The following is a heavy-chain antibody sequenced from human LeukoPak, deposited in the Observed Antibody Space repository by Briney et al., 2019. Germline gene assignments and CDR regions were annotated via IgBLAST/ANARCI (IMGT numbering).Heavy chain of an antibody. J-gene: IGHJ6*03. Sequence: SETLSLTCTVSGGSISSYYWSWIRQPAGKGLEWIGRIYTSGSTNYNPSLKSRVTMSVDTSKNQFSLKLSSVTAADTAVYYCARVPSDPYGDYERVHYYYMDVWGKGTTVTVSS. CDR1: GGSISSYY. V-gene: IGHV4-4*07. CDR2: IYTSGST. D-gene: IGHD4-17*01. CDR3: ARVPSDPYGDYERVHYYYMDV.